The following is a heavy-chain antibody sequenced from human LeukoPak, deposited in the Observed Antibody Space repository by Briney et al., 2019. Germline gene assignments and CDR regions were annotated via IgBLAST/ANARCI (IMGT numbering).Heavy chain of an antibody. J-gene: IGHJ6*04. Sequence: GGSLRLSCAASGFTFSNYNMNWVRQAPGKGLEWVSSISSSSSYIYYADSVKGRFTISRGNAKSSLYLQMNSLRAEDTAVYYCAELGITMIGGVWGKGTMVTISS. D-gene: IGHD3-10*02. CDR3: AELGITMIGGV. V-gene: IGHV3-21*01. CDR1: GFTFSNYN. CDR2: ISSSSSYI.